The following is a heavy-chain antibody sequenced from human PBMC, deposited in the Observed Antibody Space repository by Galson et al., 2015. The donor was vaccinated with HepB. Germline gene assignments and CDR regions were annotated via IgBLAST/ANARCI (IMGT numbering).Heavy chain of an antibody. CDR2: IYYSGST. CDR3: ARRRAMVTSNDHFDY. D-gene: IGHD5-18*01. V-gene: IGHV4-39*01. Sequence: ETLSLTCTVSGGSISSSSYYWGWIRQPPGKGLEWIGSIYYSGSTYYNPSLKSRVTISVDTSKNQFSLKLSSVTAADTAVYYCARRRAMVTSNDHFDYWGQGTLVTVSS. CDR1: GGSISSSSYY. J-gene: IGHJ4*02.